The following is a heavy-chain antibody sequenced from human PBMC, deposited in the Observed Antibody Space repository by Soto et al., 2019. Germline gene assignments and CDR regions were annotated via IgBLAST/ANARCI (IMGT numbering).Heavy chain of an antibody. CDR2: ISYDGSNK. V-gene: IGHV3-30*18. CDR3: AKSLVRQQLVQSLYYDYGMDV. J-gene: IGHJ6*02. Sequence: PGGSLRLSCAASGFTFSSYGMHWVRQAPGKGLEWVAVISYDGSNKYYADSVKGRFTISRDNSKNTLYLQMNSLRAEDTAVYYCAKSLVRQQLVQSLYYDYGMDVWGQGTTVTVSS. CDR1: GFTFSSYG. D-gene: IGHD6-13*01.